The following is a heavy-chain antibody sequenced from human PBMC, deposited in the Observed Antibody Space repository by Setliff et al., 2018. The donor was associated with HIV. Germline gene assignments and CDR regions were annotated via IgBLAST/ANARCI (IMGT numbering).Heavy chain of an antibody. CDR2: IYYSGST. D-gene: IGHD3-22*01. J-gene: IGHJ6*03. CDR1: GFTFSDYY. V-gene: IGHV4-59*08. Sequence: ASETLRLSCAASGFTFSDYYMSWIRQPPGKGLEWIGYIYYSGSTNYNPSLKSRVTISIDTSKNQFSLKLSSVTAADTAVYYCARQHYYESSGRNLMDVWGKGTTVTVSS. CDR3: ARQHYYESSGRNLMDV.